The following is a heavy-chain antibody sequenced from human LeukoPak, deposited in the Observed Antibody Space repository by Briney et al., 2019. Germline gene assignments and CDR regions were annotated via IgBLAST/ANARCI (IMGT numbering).Heavy chain of an antibody. CDR2: INHSGST. V-gene: IGHV4-34*01. Sequence: KPSETLSLTCAVYGGSFSGYYWSWIRQPPGKGLEWIGEINHSGSTNYNPSLKSRVTISVDTSKNQFSLKPSSVTAADTAVYYCARRGLGLGILLYWGQGTLVTVSS. CDR3: ARRGLGLGILLY. D-gene: IGHD7-27*01. J-gene: IGHJ4*02. CDR1: GGSFSGYY.